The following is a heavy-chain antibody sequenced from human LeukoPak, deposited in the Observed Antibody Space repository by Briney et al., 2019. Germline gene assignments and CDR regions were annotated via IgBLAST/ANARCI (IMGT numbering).Heavy chain of an antibody. CDR3: ARDGEQYQLPSSPDY. CDR1: GYTFTSYY. V-gene: IGHV1-46*01. CDR2: INPSGGST. D-gene: IGHD2-2*01. J-gene: IGHJ4*02. Sequence: ASVKVSCKAYGYTFTSYYMHWVRQAPGQGLEWMGVINPSGGSTSYAQKFQGRVTMTRDMSTSTVYMELSSLRSEDTAVYYCARDGEQYQLPSSPDYWGQGTLVTVSS.